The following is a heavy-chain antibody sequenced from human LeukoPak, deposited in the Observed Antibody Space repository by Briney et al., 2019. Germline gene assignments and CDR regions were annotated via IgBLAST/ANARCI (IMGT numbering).Heavy chain of an antibody. CDR3: AREDGFGELYYRAFDY. CDR2: IRSKANSYAT. V-gene: IGHV3-73*01. J-gene: IGHJ4*02. D-gene: IGHD3-10*01. CDR1: GFTFNGSG. Sequence: GGSLRLSCAASGFTFNGSGMHWVRQASGKGLEWVGRIRSKANSYATAYAASVKGRFTISRDDSKNTAYLQMNSLKTEDTAVYYCAREDGFGELYYRAFDYWGQGTLVTVPS.